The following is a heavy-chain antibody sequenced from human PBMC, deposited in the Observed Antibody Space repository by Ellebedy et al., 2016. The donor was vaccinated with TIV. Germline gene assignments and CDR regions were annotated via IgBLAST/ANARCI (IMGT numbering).Heavy chain of an antibody. J-gene: IGHJ3*02. D-gene: IGHD3-3*01. Sequence: PGGSLRLSCAASGFTFRDYSIHWVRQAQGRGLEWVALISYDATNKFYGESVKGRFTVSRDNLKNTVFLEMNSLSAEDTAVYYCARDGGVTRHYDAFDIWGQGTMVTVSS. CDR3: ARDGGVTRHYDAFDI. CDR2: ISYDATNK. CDR1: GFTFRDYS. V-gene: IGHV3-30*04.